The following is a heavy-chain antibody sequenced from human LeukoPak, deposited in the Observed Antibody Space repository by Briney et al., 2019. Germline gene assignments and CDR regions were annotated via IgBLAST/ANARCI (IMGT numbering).Heavy chain of an antibody. CDR1: GFTFSNFW. Sequence: GGSLRLSCVVSGFTFSNFWMTWVRQAPGKGLEWVANIKQDGSEKNYLRSVKGRFLISRDNAKNSLYLQLSALRAEDTAVYYCARDLDDSSSNYQALVYWGQGTLVSVSS. D-gene: IGHD6-6*01. J-gene: IGHJ4*02. CDR2: IKQDGSEK. CDR3: ARDLDDSSSNYQALVY. V-gene: IGHV3-7*01.